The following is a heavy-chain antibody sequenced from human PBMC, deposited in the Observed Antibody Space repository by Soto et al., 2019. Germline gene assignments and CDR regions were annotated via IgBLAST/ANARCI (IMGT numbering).Heavy chain of an antibody. V-gene: IGHV1-69*01. Sequence: QVQLVQSGAEVKPPGSSVKVFCKASGIRLSGVDMSWGRQAPGQGVELMGGIIPALNIAKSAQMFQVTVTRTEDESTGTSYMDLSSLGYEDTDGYYCALASDTYVLLNGNMDVWGQGTTVTVSS. CDR1: GIRLSGVD. J-gene: IGHJ6*02. CDR2: IIPALNIA. D-gene: IGHD1-26*01. CDR3: ALASDTYVLLNGNMDV.